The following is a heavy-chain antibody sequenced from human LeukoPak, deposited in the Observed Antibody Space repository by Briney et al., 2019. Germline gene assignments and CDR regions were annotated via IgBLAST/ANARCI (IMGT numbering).Heavy chain of an antibody. V-gene: IGHV4-61*02. CDR3: ARVAAATYCSSTSCYDAFDI. J-gene: IGHJ3*02. CDR1: GGSXSSGXXX. CDR2: IYTSGST. D-gene: IGHD2-2*01. Sequence: GGSXSSGXXXWSWIRQPGGKXXXWIGRIYTSGSTNYTPSLNSRVTISVDTSKNQFSLKLSSVTAADTAVYYCARVAAATYCSSTSCYDAFDIWGQGTMVTVSS.